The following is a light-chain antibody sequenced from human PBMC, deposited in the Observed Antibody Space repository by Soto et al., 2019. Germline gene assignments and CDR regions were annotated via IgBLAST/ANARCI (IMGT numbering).Light chain of an antibody. J-gene: IGKJ1*01. CDR2: GAS. V-gene: IGKV3-20*01. CDR3: QQFGTLPST. Sequence: EIVLTQSPGTLSLSPGERVTLSCRASQSVSSNYLAWHQQKPGQAPRLLIYGASSRAIGTPDRFSGSGSGTDFTLTISRLEPEDFAVYYCQQFGTLPSTFGQGTKVEIK. CDR1: QSVSSNY.